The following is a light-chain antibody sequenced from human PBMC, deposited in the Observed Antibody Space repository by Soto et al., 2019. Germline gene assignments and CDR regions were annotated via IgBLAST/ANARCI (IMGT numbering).Light chain of an antibody. Sequence: DIQMTQSPSTLSASVGDRVTITCRASQSISSWLAWYQRKPGKAPKLLIYRASILESGVPSSFSGSGSGTEFTLTISSLQPDDFATYFCQQYNGYPWTFGQGPKVE. J-gene: IGKJ1*01. V-gene: IGKV1-5*03. CDR1: QSISSW. CDR3: QQYNGYPWT. CDR2: RAS.